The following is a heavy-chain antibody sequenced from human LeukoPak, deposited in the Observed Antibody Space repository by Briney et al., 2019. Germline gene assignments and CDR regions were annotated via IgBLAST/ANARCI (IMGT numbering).Heavy chain of an antibody. CDR3: AKEPTGYFDY. CDR2: IGSGGTT. CDR1: EFTFSSYS. D-gene: IGHD3-10*01. J-gene: IGHJ4*02. V-gene: IGHV3-23*01. Sequence: PGGSLRLSCAASEFTFSSYSMNWVRQAPGKGLEWVSAIGSGGTTFYADSVKGRFTISRDNSKDTLYLYMNSLRADDTAVYYCAKEPTGYFDYWGQGTLVTVSS.